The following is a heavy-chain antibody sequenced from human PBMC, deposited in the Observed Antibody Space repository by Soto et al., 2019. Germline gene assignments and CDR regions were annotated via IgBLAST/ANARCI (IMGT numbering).Heavy chain of an antibody. V-gene: IGHV3-48*01. CDR1: GFTFSIYS. J-gene: IGHJ3*02. D-gene: IGHD3-10*01. CDR2: ISSSSSTI. CDR3: ARDPLSLLWFGVDAFDI. Sequence: EMQLVESGGGLVQPGGSLRLSCAASGFTFSIYSMNWVRQAPGKGLEWVSYISSSSSTISYADSVKGRFTISRDNAKNSLYLQLNRLRAEDTAVYYCARDPLSLLWFGVDAFDIWGQGTMVTVSS.